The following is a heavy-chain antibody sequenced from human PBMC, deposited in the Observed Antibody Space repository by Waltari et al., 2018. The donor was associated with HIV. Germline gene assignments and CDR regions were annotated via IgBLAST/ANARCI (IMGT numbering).Heavy chain of an antibody. J-gene: IGHJ2*01. CDR2: ISWNSGSI. V-gene: IGHV3-9*01. CDR1: GFTFDDYA. CDR3: AKGQTLYWYFDL. Sequence: EVQLVASGGCLVQPGRSLSLSCAASGFTFDDYAMHWVRQAPGKGLEWVSGISWNSGSIGYADSVKGRFTISRDNAKNSLYLQMNSLRAEDTALYYCAKGQTLYWYFDLWGRGTLVTVSS.